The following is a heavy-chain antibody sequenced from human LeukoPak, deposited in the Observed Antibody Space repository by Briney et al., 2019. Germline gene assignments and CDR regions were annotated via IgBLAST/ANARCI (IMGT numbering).Heavy chain of an antibody. CDR2: ISAFNGET. D-gene: IGHD3-16*02. Sequence: ASVMVSCKTYGYTFTSHGISWVRQAPGQGLEWMGWISAFNGETHYAQNLQGRVTMTTDTSTSTAYMELRSLRSDDTAVYYCARDPSNTSGRYTYFDYWGQGTLVTVSS. V-gene: IGHV1-18*01. CDR3: ARDPSNTSGRYTYFDY. J-gene: IGHJ4*02. CDR1: GYTFTSHG.